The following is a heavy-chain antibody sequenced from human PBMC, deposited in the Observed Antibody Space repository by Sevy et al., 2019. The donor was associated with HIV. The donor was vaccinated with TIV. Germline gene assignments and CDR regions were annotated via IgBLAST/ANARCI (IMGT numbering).Heavy chain of an antibody. J-gene: IGHJ5*02. CDR3: ARSPPVVVVPGAPSWFDP. CDR2: INHSGST. V-gene: IGHV4-34*01. D-gene: IGHD2-2*01. Sequence: SETLSLTCAVHGGSFSGYYWSWIRQPPGKGLEWIGEINHSGSTNYNPSLKSRVTISVDTSKKQFSLKLSSVTAADTAVYYWARSPPVVVVPGAPSWFDPWGQGTMVTVSS. CDR1: GGSFSGYY.